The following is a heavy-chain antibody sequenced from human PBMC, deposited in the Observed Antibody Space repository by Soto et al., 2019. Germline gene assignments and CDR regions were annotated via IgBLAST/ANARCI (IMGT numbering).Heavy chain of an antibody. J-gene: IGHJ4*02. V-gene: IGHV3-21*01. CDR3: ARGNTAIGYCSSTSCDAPDFDY. CDR1: GFTFSSYS. CDR2: ISSSSSYI. D-gene: IGHD2-2*01. Sequence: PGESLKISCAASGFTFSSYSMNWVRQAPGKGLGWVSSISSSSSYIHYADSVKGRFTISRDNAKNSLYLQMNSLRAEDTAVYYCARGNTAIGYCSSTSCDAPDFDYWGQGTLVTVSS.